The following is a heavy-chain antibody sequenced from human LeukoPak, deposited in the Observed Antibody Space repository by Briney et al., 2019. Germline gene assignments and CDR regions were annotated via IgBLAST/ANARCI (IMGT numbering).Heavy chain of an antibody. Sequence: GGSLRLSCAASGFTFSSYGMHWVRQAPGKGLEWVAVIWYDGSNKYYADSVKGRFTISRDNSKNTLYLQMNSLRAEDMAVYYCARLDGSSRGDYWGQGTLVTVSS. J-gene: IGHJ4*02. CDR1: GFTFSSYG. CDR3: ARLDGSSRGDY. D-gene: IGHD6-13*01. CDR2: IWYDGSNK. V-gene: IGHV3-33*01.